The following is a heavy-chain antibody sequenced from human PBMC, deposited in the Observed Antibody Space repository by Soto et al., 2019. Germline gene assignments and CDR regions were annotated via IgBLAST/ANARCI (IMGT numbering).Heavy chain of an antibody. Sequence: SVKVSCKASGGTFSSYAISWVRQAPGQGLEWMGGIIPIFGTANYAQKFQGRVTITADESTSTAYMELSSLRSEDTAVYYCGASGHSSSPFWGWFDPWGQGPLVTVSS. CDR2: IIPIFGTA. CDR1: GGTFSSYA. D-gene: IGHD6-6*01. V-gene: IGHV1-69*13. CDR3: GASGHSSSPFWGWFDP. J-gene: IGHJ5*02.